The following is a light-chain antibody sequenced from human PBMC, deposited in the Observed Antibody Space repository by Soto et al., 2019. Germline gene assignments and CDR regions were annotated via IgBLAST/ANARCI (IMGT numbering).Light chain of an antibody. CDR3: QQYYSTPWT. Sequence: DVVLTQFPDALAFSLGERATIICKSSQSVLYSSNNMNYLAWYQQKAGQPPKLLIYWASTRESGVPDRFGGSGSGTEFTLTINSLQAEDVAVYYCQQYYSTPWTFGQGTKVDIK. CDR1: QSVLYSSNNMNY. V-gene: IGKV4-1*01. CDR2: WAS. J-gene: IGKJ1*01.